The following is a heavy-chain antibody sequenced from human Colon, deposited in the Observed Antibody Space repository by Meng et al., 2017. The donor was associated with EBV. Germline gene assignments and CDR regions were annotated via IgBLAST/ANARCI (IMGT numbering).Heavy chain of an antibody. J-gene: IGHJ4*02. CDR3: ASFDHIPRRNYFDY. V-gene: IGHV4-30-4*01. CDR1: GGPMSSGNYY. D-gene: IGHD2-21*01. Sequence: VHVQGSGPGPVEPSQTRSLTCTVSGGPMSSGNYYWSWIRQPQGKGLEWIGYIHHSGSAYYNPSLKSRVSISVDTSKNQFSLNLNSMTAADTAVYYCASFDHIPRRNYFDYWGQGTLVTVSS. CDR2: IHHSGSA.